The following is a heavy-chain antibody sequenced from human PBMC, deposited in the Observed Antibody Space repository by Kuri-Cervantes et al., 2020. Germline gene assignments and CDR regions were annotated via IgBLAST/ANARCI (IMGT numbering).Heavy chain of an antibody. CDR3: AKVGTRSYDSSGTYGIDY. Sequence: GESLKISCAASGFTFSSYAMHWVRQAPGKGLEWVAVISYDGSNKYYADSVKGRFTISRDNSKNTLYLQMNSLRAEDTAVYYCAKVGTRSYDSSGTYGIDYWGQGTLVTVSS. CDR1: GFTFSSYA. D-gene: IGHD3-22*01. J-gene: IGHJ4*02. V-gene: IGHV3-30*04. CDR2: ISYDGSNK.